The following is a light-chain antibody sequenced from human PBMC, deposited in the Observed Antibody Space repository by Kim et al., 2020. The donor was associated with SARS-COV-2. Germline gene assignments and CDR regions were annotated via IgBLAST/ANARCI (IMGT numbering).Light chain of an antibody. Sequence: DIVMTQSPLSLPVTPGEPASISCRSNQSLLYSSGHTYLDWYLQKPGQPPQLLIYLAFNRASGVPDRFSGSGSGTDFTLKISRVEAEDVGVYYCKQSLKTPVAFGQGTKLEI. CDR2: LAF. J-gene: IGKJ2*01. CDR3: KQSLKTPVA. V-gene: IGKV2-28*01. CDR1: QSLLYSSGHTY.